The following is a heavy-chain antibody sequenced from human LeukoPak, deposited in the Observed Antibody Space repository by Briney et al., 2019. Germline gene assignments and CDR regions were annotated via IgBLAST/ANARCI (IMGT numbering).Heavy chain of an antibody. D-gene: IGHD3-10*01. CDR2: INPSGGST. CDR1: GYTFTSYY. Sequence: GASVKVSCKASGYTFTSYYMHWVRQAPGQGLEWMGIINPSGGSTSYAQKLQGRVTMTTDTSTSTAYMELSSLRSEDTAVYYCASREGITNDAFDIWGQGTMVTVSS. CDR3: ASREGITNDAFDI. V-gene: IGHV1-46*01. J-gene: IGHJ3*02.